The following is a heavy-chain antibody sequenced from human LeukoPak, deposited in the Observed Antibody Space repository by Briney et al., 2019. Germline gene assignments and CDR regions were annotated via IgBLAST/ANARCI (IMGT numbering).Heavy chain of an antibody. J-gene: IGHJ4*02. CDR1: GYTFTGYY. Sequence: GASVKVSCKASGYTFTGYYMHWVRQASGQGLEWMGRINPNSGGTNYAQKFQGRVTMTRDTSISTAYMELSRLRSDDTAVYYCASQPSGWELHWGQGTLVTVSS. CDR3: ASQPSGWELH. V-gene: IGHV1-2*06. CDR2: INPNSGGT. D-gene: IGHD1-26*01.